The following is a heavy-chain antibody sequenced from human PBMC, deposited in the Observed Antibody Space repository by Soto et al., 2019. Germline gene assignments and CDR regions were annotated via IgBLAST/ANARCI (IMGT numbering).Heavy chain of an antibody. J-gene: IGHJ6*02. CDR2: IIPFIGTA. Sequence: VPLVQSGAEVKKPWSSVTVSCKASGGTFSSYALSWVRQAPGQGLEWMGRIIPFIGTANYAQKFQGRVTITADEATSTAYLELTRVRSEDTAVDYCARVVMTTGPASYYYVIDVWGQGAMITVAS. CDR1: GGTFSSYA. CDR3: ARVVMTTGPASYYYVIDV. V-gene: IGHV1-69*18. D-gene: IGHD4-4*01.